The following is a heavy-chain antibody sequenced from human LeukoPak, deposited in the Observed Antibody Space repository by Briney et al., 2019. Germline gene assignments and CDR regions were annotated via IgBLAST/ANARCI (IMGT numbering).Heavy chain of an antibody. CDR3: ARGVKLLWFGESPSAWFDP. V-gene: IGHV4-34*01. D-gene: IGHD3-10*01. CDR2: INHSGST. J-gene: IGHJ5*02. Sequence: SETLSLTCAVYGGSFSGYYWSWIRQPPGKGLEWIGEINHSGSTNYNPSLKSRVTISVDTSKNQFSLKLSSVTAADTAVYYCARGVKLLWFGESPSAWFDPWGQGTLVTVSS. CDR1: GGSFSGYY.